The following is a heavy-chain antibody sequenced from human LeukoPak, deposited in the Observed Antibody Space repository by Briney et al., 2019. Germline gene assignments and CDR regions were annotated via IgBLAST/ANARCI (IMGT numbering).Heavy chain of an antibody. J-gene: IGHJ4*02. Sequence: GGSLRLSCAASGFTFSTYEINWVRQAPGKGLEWLSHISTSGSSIHYADSVKGRFTISRDNAKNSLYLQMNSLRAEDTAVYYCARLLVYNSGGEAFDYWGPGTLVTVSS. V-gene: IGHV3-48*03. CDR2: ISTSGSSI. CDR3: ARLLVYNSGGEAFDY. D-gene: IGHD3-10*01. CDR1: GFTFSTYE.